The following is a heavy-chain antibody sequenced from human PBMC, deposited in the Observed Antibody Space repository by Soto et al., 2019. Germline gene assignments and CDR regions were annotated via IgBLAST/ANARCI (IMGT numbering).Heavy chain of an antibody. CDR3: AKDFTPDSRWDIDY. Sequence: EVQLLESGGGLVQPAGSLRLSCAASGFTFIIYTMSWFRQSPGKGLEWVSSIYGNGRSTFYSAYVKGRFTISRDNSGNTVYLQMSSLRAEDTAIYYCAKDFTPDSRWDIDYWGQGSLVTVSS. J-gene: IGHJ4*02. V-gene: IGHV3-23*01. CDR2: IYGNGRST. CDR1: GFTFIIYT. D-gene: IGHD1-26*01.